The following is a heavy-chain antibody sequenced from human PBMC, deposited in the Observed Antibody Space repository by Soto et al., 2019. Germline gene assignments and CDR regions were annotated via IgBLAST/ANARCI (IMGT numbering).Heavy chain of an antibody. CDR3: TTTRPGTNVFDN. CDR1: GITFSNAW. V-gene: IGHV3-15*01. J-gene: IGHJ3*02. CDR2: IRSKTDGGTT. D-gene: IGHD6-13*01. Sequence: GSLRLSCAASGITFSNAWMNWVRQAPGKGLEYIGRIRSKTDGGTTEYAAPVEGRFTISRDDSKNTLYLQMGGLKTEDTAVYYCTTTRPGTNVFDNWGQGTLLTVS.